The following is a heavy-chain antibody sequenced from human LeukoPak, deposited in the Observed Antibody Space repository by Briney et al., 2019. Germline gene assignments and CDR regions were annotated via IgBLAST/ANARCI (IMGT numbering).Heavy chain of an antibody. CDR3: ARAMYSSGWYYFDY. CDR2: IWYDGSNK. CDR1: GFTFSSHG. J-gene: IGHJ4*02. Sequence: GGSLRLSCAASGFTFSSHGMHWVRQAPGKGLEWVAVIWYDGSNKYYADSEKGRFTISRDNSKNTLYLQMNSLRAEDTAVYYCARAMYSSGWYYFDYWGQGTLVTVSS. V-gene: IGHV3-33*01. D-gene: IGHD6-19*01.